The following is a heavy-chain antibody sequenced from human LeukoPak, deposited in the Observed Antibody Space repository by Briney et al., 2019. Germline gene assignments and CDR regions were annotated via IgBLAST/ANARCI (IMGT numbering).Heavy chain of an antibody. Sequence: ASVKVSCKASGYTFTSYGISWVRQAPGQGLEWMGWISAYNGNTNYAQKLQGRVTMTTDTSTSTAYMELRSLRSDDTAVYYCARVYYDSSGYYPPGDAFDIWGQGTMVTVSS. CDR1: GYTFTSYG. CDR3: ARVYYDSSGYYPPGDAFDI. D-gene: IGHD3-22*01. V-gene: IGHV1-18*01. CDR2: ISAYNGNT. J-gene: IGHJ3*02.